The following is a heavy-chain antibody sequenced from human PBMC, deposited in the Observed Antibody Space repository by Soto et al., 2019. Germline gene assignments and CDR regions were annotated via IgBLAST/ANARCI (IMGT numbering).Heavy chain of an antibody. Sequence: GGSLRLSCPVSPLTFSTYAMHWVRQVPGNGLEWVAGNSLHGMKTYNADSVKSRFTISRDNYENNLNLQMNSLRPEDTALYFSAGDPTYSFGSGFGSAILDDWGQGTSVTVSS. CDR2: NSLHGMKT. CDR3: AGDPTYSFGSGFGSAILDD. J-gene: IGHJ6*02. D-gene: IGHD3-3*01. V-gene: IGHV3-30*04. CDR1: PLTFSTYA.